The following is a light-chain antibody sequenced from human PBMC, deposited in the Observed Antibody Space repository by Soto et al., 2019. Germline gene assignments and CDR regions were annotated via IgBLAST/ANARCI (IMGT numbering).Light chain of an antibody. Sequence: QLVLTQPPSASGSPGQSVTISCTGTSSDIGAYNYVSWYQQHPGKAPKLMIHEVSKRPSGVPDRFSGSESGNTASLTVSGLQAEDEADYYCSSYAGSNDRWVFGGGTKVTVL. CDR2: EVS. CDR1: SSDIGAYNY. CDR3: SSYAGSNDRWV. V-gene: IGLV2-8*01. J-gene: IGLJ3*02.